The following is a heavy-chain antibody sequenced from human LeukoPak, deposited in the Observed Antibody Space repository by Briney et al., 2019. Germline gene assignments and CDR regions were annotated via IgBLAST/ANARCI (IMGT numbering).Heavy chain of an antibody. J-gene: IGHJ4*02. CDR2: IYPGDSDT. V-gene: IGHV5-51*01. CDR3: ARLQYSSAWGDYFDY. D-gene: IGHD6-19*01. Sequence: GESLKISCKGSGYSFTRYWIGWVRQKPGKGLEWMGIIYPGDSDTRYSPSFQGQVTISADKSISTAYLQWSSLKASDTAIYYCARLQYSSAWGDYFDYWGQGTLVTVSS. CDR1: GYSFTRYW.